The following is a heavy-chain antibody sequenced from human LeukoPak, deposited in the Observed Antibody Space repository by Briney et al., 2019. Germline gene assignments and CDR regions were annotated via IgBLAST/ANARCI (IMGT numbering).Heavy chain of an antibody. CDR3: AKGGSYYAYSSYMDV. Sequence: ASVKVSCKASGYTFTNYYMHWVRQAPGQGLEWMGIINPSGGSTSYAQKFQGRVTMTRDMSTSTVYMGLSSLRSEDTAVYYCAKGGSYYAYSSYMDVWGKGTTVTASS. CDR1: GYTFTNYY. D-gene: IGHD1-26*01. V-gene: IGHV1-46*01. J-gene: IGHJ6*03. CDR2: INPSGGST.